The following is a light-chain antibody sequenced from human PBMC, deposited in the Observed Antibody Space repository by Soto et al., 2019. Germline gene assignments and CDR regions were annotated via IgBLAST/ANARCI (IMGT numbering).Light chain of an antibody. CDR3: QQYNNWLT. V-gene: IGKV3-15*01. CDR1: ESVSSN. J-gene: IGKJ4*01. Sequence: EIGMTQSPATLSVSPGERATLSCRASESVSSNLAWYQQKPGQAPRLPIYGASTRATGIPARFSGSGSGTEFTLTISSLQSEDFALYYCQQYNNWLTFGGGTKVEIK. CDR2: GAS.